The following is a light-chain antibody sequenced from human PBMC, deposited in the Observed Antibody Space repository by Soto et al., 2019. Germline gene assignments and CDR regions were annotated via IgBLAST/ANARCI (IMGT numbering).Light chain of an antibody. CDR3: QQYGSSPRT. CDR2: GAS. CDR1: QSVSSSY. V-gene: IGKV3-20*01. J-gene: IGKJ1*01. Sequence: EIVLTQSPGTLSLSQGERATLSCRASQSVSSSYLGWYQQKPGQAPRLLIYGASSRATGIPDRFSGSGSGTDFTLTISRLEPEAFAVYYCQQYGSSPRTFGQGTKVEIK.